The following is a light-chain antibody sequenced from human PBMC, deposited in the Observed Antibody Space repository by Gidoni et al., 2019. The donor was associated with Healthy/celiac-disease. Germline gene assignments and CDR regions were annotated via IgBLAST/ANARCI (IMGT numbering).Light chain of an antibody. V-gene: IGKV3-11*01. J-gene: IGKJ4*01. CDR1: QSVNSY. CDR3: QQRSNWPPLT. CDR2: DAS. Sequence: EIELTQSPATLSLSPGARATLSCRASQSVNSYLAWYQQKPGQAPRLLIYDASNRATGIPARFSGSGSGTDFTLTISSLEPEDFAVYYCQQRSNWPPLTFGGGTKVEIK.